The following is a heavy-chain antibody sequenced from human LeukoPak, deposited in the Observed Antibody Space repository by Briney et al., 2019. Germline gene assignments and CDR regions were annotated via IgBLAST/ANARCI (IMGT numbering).Heavy chain of an antibody. CDR2: ISSSSSYI. J-gene: IGHJ6*02. CDR3: ASPSPDSSGYDYYYYGMDV. V-gene: IGHV3-21*01. Sequence: GGSLRLSCAASGFTFSSYSMNWVRQAPGKGLEWVSSISSSSSYIYYADSVKGRFTISRDNAKNSLYLQMNSLRAEDTAVYYCASPSPDSSGYDYYYYGMDVWGQGTTVTVSS. D-gene: IGHD3-22*01. CDR1: GFTFSSYS.